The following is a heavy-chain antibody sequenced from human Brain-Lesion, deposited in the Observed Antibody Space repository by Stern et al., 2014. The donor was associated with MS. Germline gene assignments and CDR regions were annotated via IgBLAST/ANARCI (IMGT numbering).Heavy chain of an antibody. Sequence: QVQLMPSGAEVKKPGASVKVSCKTSGYIFTGYYIHWVRQAPGQGLEWMAWINPNTGGTKYAQKFQGRVTMSRDTSISTAYVELSSLTSDDTAVYYCARDQRGITIFGVVTDYYYLGMDVWGQGTTVTVSS. CDR1: GYIFTGYY. D-gene: IGHD3-3*01. CDR3: ARDQRGITIFGVVTDYYYLGMDV. V-gene: IGHV1-2*02. CDR2: INPNTGGT. J-gene: IGHJ6*02.